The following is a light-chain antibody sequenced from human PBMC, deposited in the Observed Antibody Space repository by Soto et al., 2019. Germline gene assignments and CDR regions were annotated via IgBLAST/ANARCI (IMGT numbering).Light chain of an antibody. V-gene: IGKV2-28*01. CDR3: MQALQTGT. CDR2: LGS. CDR1: QSLLHSNGYNY. J-gene: IGKJ1*01. Sequence: DIVMTQSPLSLPVTPGEPASISCRSSQSLLHSNGYNYLDWYLQKPGQSPQLLIYLGSNRASGVPDRFNGSGSGTDFTLKISRVEAEDVGVYYCMQALQTGTFGQGTKVEIK.